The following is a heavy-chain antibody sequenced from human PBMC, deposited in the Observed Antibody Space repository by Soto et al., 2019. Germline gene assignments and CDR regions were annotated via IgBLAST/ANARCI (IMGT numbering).Heavy chain of an antibody. CDR2: IWYDGSNK. V-gene: IGHV3-33*01. CDR3: ARGSVRAYWYFDL. J-gene: IGHJ2*01. CDR1: GFTFSSYG. Sequence: QVQLVESGGGVVQPGRSLRLSCAASGFTFSSYGMHWVRQAPGKGLEWVAVIWYDGSNKYYADSVKGRFTISRDNSKNTLYLQMNSLRAEDTAVYYCARGSVRAYWYFDLWGRGTLVTVSS.